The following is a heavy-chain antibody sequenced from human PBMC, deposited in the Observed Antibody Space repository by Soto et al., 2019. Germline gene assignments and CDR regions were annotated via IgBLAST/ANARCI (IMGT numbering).Heavy chain of an antibody. CDR3: ARGVGATTRVGN. V-gene: IGHV4-30-4*01. D-gene: IGHD1-26*01. CDR1: GGSISSADYY. CDR2: IYYSGST. Sequence: QVQLQESGPGLVKPSQTLSLTCTVSGGSISSADYYWSWIREPPGKGLEWIGYIYYSGSTYYNPSLKSRVTISVDTSMNQFSLKLSSVTAADTAVYYCARGVGATTRVGNWGQGTLVTVSS. J-gene: IGHJ4*02.